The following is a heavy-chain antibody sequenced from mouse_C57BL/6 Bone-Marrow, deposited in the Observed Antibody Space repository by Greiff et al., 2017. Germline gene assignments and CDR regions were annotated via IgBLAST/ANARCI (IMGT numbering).Heavy chain of an antibody. J-gene: IGHJ2*01. CDR1: GYTFTSYW. D-gene: IGHD1-1*01. V-gene: IGHV1-64*01. CDR3: ARSDLLPRNY. Sequence: QVQLQQPGAELVKPGASVKLSCTASGYTFTSYWMHWVKQRPGQGLEWIGMIHPNSGSTNYNEKFKSKATLTVDKSSSTAYMQLSSLTSEDSAVYYCARSDLLPRNYWGQGTTLTVSS. CDR2: IHPNSGST.